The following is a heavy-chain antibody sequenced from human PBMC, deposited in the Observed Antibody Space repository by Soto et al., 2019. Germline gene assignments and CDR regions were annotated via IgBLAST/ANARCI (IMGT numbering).Heavy chain of an antibody. D-gene: IGHD4-17*01. CDR1: GFTFSSYG. CDR3: ARWGPTLRYAGGAFDI. J-gene: IGHJ3*02. Sequence: GGSLRLSCAASGFTFSSYGMHWVRQAPGKGLEWVAVIWYDGSNKYYADSVKGRFTISRDNSKNTLYLQMNSLRAEDTAVYYCARWGPTLRYAGGAFDIWGQGTMVTVSS. V-gene: IGHV3-33*01. CDR2: IWYDGSNK.